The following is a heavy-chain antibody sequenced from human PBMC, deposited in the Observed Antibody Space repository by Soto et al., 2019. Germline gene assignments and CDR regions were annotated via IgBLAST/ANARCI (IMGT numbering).Heavy chain of an antibody. CDR3: ARHDYSDRAFDL. D-gene: IGHD3-22*01. CDR2: IQYSGDT. J-gene: IGHJ3*01. V-gene: IGHV4-61*08. Sequence: PSETLSLTCIFSGGSVGSGAYYWSWIRQPPGNALEWIGYIQYSGDTNYNSSLKSRVTISVDMSRNRFSLKLTSVTAADTAFYYCARHDYSDRAFDLWGQGTMVTVS. CDR1: GGSVGSGAYY.